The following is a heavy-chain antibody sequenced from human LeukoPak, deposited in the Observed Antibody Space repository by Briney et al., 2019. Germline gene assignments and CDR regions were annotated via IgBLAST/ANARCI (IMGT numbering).Heavy chain of an antibody. CDR1: GYTFTGYY. Sequence: ASVKVSCKASGYTFTGYYMHWVRQAPGQGLEWMGWINPNSGGTNYAQKFQGRVTMTRDTSISTAYMELSRLRSDDTAVYYCARVVWELLPGVGEDYWGQGTLVTVSS. CDR2: INPNSGGT. D-gene: IGHD1-26*01. V-gene: IGHV1-2*02. J-gene: IGHJ4*02. CDR3: ARVVWELLPGVGEDY.